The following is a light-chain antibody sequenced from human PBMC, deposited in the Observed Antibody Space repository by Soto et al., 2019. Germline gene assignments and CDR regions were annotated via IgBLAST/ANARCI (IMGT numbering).Light chain of an antibody. CDR3: QQYNNWPAWT. CDR2: GAS. Sequence: EIVMTQSPATLSVSPGERATLSCRASQSVSSNLAWYQQKPGQAPRLLIYGASTSATGIPARFSGSGSGTEFALTISSLQSEDFAVYYWQQYNNWPAWTFGQGPKVEIK. CDR1: QSVSSN. V-gene: IGKV3-15*01. J-gene: IGKJ1*01.